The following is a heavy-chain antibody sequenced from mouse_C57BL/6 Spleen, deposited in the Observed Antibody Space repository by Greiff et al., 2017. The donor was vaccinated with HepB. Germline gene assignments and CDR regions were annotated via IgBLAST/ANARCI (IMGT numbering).Heavy chain of an antibody. D-gene: IGHD1-1*01. CDR1: GYTFTDYN. CDR2: INPNNGGT. J-gene: IGHJ3*01. CDR3: APIYYYGSPWFAY. V-gene: IGHV1-22*01. Sequence: EVQLQQSGPELVKPGASVKMSCKASGYTFTDYNMHWVKQSHGKSLEWIGYINPNNGGTSYNQKFKGKATLTVNKSSRTAYMELRSLTSEDSAVYYCAPIYYYGSPWFAYWGQGTLVTVSA.